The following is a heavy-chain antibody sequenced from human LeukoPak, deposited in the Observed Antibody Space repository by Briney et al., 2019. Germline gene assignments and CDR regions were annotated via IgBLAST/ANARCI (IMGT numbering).Heavy chain of an antibody. J-gene: IGHJ4*02. Sequence: GRSLRLSCAASGFTFDDYAMHWVRQAPGKGLEWVSGISWNSGSIGYADSVKGRFTISRDNAKNSLYLQINSLRAEDTALYYCAKAYCSSTSCYTDYWGQGTLVTASS. V-gene: IGHV3-9*01. D-gene: IGHD2-2*02. CDR3: AKAYCSSTSCYTDY. CDR2: ISWNSGSI. CDR1: GFTFDDYA.